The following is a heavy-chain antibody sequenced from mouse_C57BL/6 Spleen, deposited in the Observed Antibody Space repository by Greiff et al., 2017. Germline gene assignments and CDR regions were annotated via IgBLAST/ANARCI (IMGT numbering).Heavy chain of an antibody. J-gene: IGHJ4*01. Sequence: QVQLQQSGAELVRPGASVTLSCKASGYTFTDYEMHWVKQTPVHGLEWIGAIDPATGGTAYNQKFKGKATLNVDKSSSTSYMELRSLTSDDSAVYYCTRSYDGYYDYAMDYWGQGTSVTVSS. D-gene: IGHD2-3*01. CDR3: TRSYDGYYDYAMDY. CDR2: IDPATGGT. CDR1: GYTFTDYE. V-gene: IGHV1-15*01.